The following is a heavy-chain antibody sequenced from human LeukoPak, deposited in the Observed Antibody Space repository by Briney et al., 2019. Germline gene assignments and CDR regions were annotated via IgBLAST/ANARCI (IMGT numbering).Heavy chain of an antibody. J-gene: IGHJ6*02. V-gene: IGHV1-69*13. CDR3: ARGPLPAAPWGYYYYGMDV. CDR1: GGTFSSYA. CDR2: IIPIFGTA. Sequence: GASVKVSCKASGGTFSSYAISWVRQAPGQGLEWMGGIIPIFGTANYAQKFQGRVTITADESTSTAYMELSSLRSEDTAVYYCARGPLPAAPWGYYYYGMDVWGQGTTVTVSS. D-gene: IGHD2-2*01.